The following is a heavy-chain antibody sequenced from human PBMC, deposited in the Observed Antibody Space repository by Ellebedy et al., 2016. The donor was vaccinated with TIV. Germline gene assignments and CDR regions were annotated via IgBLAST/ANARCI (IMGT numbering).Heavy chain of an antibody. CDR2: ISYDGSNK. CDR3: ARETVGATSRYFDY. D-gene: IGHD1-26*01. J-gene: IGHJ4*02. V-gene: IGHV3-30-3*01. Sequence: GESLKISCAASGFTFSSYAMHWVRQAPGKGLEWVAVISYDGSNKYYADSVKGRFTISRDNSKNTLYLQMNSLRAEDTAVYYCARETVGATSRYFDYWGQGTLVTVSS. CDR1: GFTFSSYA.